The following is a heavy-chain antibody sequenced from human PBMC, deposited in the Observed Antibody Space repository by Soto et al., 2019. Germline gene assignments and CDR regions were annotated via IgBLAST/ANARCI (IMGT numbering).Heavy chain of an antibody. D-gene: IGHD5-12*01. CDR2: IDPSGGVT. Sequence: ASVKVSCKASGYTFTKFHIHWVRQAPGQGLEWMGMIDPSGGVTRDAQRFQGRITMTSDTSTSSVYMELRGLTSEDTAVYYCAKDYDGEGGFDYWGQGTLVTVSS. V-gene: IGHV1-46*01. CDR1: GYTFTKFH. CDR3: AKDYDGEGGFDY. J-gene: IGHJ4*02.